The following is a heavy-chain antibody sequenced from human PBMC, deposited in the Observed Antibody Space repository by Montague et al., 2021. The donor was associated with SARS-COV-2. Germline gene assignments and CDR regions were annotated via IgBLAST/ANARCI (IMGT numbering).Heavy chain of an antibody. CDR1: GFSLSTSGMC. CDR2: XDWDDDK. D-gene: IGHD3-10*01. J-gene: IGHJ6*02. CDR3: ARIREGPYGSGPDYYYYYGMDV. V-gene: IGHV2-70*01. Sequence: PALVKPTQTLTLTCTFSGFSLSTSGMCVSWIRQPPGKALEWLALXDWDDDKYYSTSLKTRLTISKDTSKNQVVLTMTNMDPVDTAMYYCARIREGPYGSGPDYYYYYGMDVWGQGTTVTVSS.